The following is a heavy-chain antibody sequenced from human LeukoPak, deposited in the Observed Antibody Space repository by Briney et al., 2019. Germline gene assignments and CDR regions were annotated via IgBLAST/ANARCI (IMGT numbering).Heavy chain of an antibody. CDR2: VDPEDEEA. J-gene: IGHJ4*02. D-gene: IGHD1-1*01. Sequence: GATVKISCKASANTLTDYYIHWIKQAPGKGLEWMGRVDPEDEEAIYAENFQGRVIITADTSTDTSYMDLSSLTSEDTALYFCARKRPANFVFDLWGQGTLVTVAS. V-gene: IGHV1-69-2*01. CDR3: ARKRPANFVFDL. CDR1: ANTLTDYY.